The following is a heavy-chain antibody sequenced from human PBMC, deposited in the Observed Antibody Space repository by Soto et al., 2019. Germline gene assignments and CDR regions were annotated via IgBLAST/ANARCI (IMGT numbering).Heavy chain of an antibody. CDR2: IYYNGGT. Sequence: SETLSLTCTVSGGSISSSSYYWGWIRQPPGKGLEWIGSIYYNGGTNYNPSLKSRVIISVDTSKTQFSLKLSSVTAADTAVYYCAREVGYYSSTRRNLYFDYWGPGTLVTVSS. CDR3: AREVGYYSSTRRNLYFDY. CDR1: GGSISSSSYY. D-gene: IGHD2-2*01. J-gene: IGHJ4*02. V-gene: IGHV4-39*07.